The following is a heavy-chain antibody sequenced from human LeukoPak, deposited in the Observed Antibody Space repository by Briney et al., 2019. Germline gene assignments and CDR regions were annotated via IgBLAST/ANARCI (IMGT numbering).Heavy chain of an antibody. Sequence: ETLSLTCAVYGGSFSGYYWSWIRQAPGKGLEWVSAISGSGGSTYYADSVKGRFTISRDNSKNTLYLQMNSLRAEDTAVYYCAKDWSFEAYYFDYWGQGTLVTVSS. J-gene: IGHJ4*02. CDR1: GGSFSGYY. CDR3: AKDWSFEAYYFDY. CDR2: ISGSGGST. D-gene: IGHD2-8*02. V-gene: IGHV3-23*01.